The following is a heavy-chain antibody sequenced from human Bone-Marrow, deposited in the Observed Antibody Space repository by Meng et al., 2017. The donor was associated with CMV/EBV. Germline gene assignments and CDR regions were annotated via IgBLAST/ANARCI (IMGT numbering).Heavy chain of an antibody. D-gene: IGHD6-6*01. J-gene: IGHJ6*02. Sequence: GGSLRLSCAASGFTFSSYAMHWVRQAPGKGLEWVAVISYDGSNKYYADSVKGRFTISRDNSKNTLYLQMNSLRAEDTAVYYCARDLEQLVPPYYYYGMDVWAKGPRSPSP. CDR1: GFTFSSYA. CDR3: ARDLEQLVPPYYYYGMDV. V-gene: IGHV3-30*04. CDR2: ISYDGSNK.